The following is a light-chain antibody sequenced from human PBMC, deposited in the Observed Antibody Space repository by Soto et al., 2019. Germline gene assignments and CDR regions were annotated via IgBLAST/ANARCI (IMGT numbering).Light chain of an antibody. CDR1: QSISSTY. J-gene: IGKJ1*01. Sequence: EIVLTQSPGTLSLSPGVRATLSCRASQSISSTYLAWYRQKPGQAPRLLIYAASSRATGSPDRFSGSGSGTDFTLTISRLEPEDFAVYYCQQYYASSWTFGQGTRVEIK. CDR3: QQYYASSWT. V-gene: IGKV3-20*01. CDR2: AAS.